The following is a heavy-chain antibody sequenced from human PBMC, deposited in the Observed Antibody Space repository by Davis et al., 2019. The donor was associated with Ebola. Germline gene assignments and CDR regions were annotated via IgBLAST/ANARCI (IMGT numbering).Heavy chain of an antibody. CDR3: ARLGWWLQNYIDY. CDR1: GYSFTSYW. D-gene: IGHD5-24*01. Sequence: GESLKISCKGSGYSFTSYWIGWVRQMPGKGLEWMGIIYPGDSDTSYSPSFQGQVTISADKSISTAYLQWSSLKASETAMYYCARLGWWLQNYIDYWGQGTLVTVSS. V-gene: IGHV5-51*01. J-gene: IGHJ4*02. CDR2: IYPGDSDT.